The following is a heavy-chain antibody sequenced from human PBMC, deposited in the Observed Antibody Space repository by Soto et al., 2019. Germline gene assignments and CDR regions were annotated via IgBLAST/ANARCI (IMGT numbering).Heavy chain of an antibody. D-gene: IGHD3-16*01. CDR3: ARGGTTGGLDV. V-gene: IGHV3-30*19. CDR2: TSYDGSDK. J-gene: IGHJ1*01. Sequence: QVQLVESGGGVVQPGTSLRVSCVGSGFTFRSYVIHWVRQAPGKGLEWVALTSYDGSDKYYGDSVRGRFTIARDNSRNTVDLQMDSLSLEYTALYCCARGGTTGGLDVWGQGTLVSVSS. CDR1: GFTFRSYV.